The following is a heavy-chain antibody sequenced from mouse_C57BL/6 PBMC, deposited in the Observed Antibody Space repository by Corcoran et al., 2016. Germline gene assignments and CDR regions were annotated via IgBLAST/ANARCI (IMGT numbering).Heavy chain of an antibody. CDR2: INTYSGVP. Sequence: QIQLVQSGPELKKPGETVKISCKASGYTFTTYGMSWGKQAPGKGLKWMGWINTYSGVPTYADDFKGRFAFSLETSASTAYLQINNLKNEDTATYFCARNWDGSYSDYWGQGTTLTVSS. D-gene: IGHD4-1*01. J-gene: IGHJ2*01. CDR3: ARNWDGSYSDY. V-gene: IGHV9-3*01. CDR1: GYTFTTYG.